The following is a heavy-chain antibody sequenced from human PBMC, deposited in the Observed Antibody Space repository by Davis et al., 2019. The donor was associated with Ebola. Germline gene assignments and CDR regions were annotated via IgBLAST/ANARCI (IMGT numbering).Heavy chain of an antibody. CDR2: ISYDGSNK. Sequence: GESLKISCAASGFTFSSYGMHWVRQAPGKGLEWVAVISYDGSNKYYADSVKGRFTISRDNSKNTLYLQMNSLRAEDTAVYYCARRRGVSGWFDPWGQGTLVTVSS. J-gene: IGHJ5*02. CDR1: GFTFSSYG. CDR3: ARRRGVSGWFDP. D-gene: IGHD3-10*01. V-gene: IGHV3-30*03.